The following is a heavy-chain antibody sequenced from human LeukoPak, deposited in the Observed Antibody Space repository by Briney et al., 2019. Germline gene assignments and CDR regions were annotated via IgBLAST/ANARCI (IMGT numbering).Heavy chain of an antibody. CDR1: GYTFTSYG. CDR3: ARVVGTPYYDFWSGSYYMDV. CDR2: ISAYNGNT. V-gene: IGHV1-18*01. J-gene: IGHJ6*03. D-gene: IGHD3-3*01. Sequence: ASVKVSCKASGYTFTSYGISWVRQAPGQGLEWMEWISAYNGNTNYAQKLQGRVTMTTDTSTSTAYMELRSLRSDDTAVYYCARVVGTPYYDFWSGSYYMDVWGKGTTVTVSS.